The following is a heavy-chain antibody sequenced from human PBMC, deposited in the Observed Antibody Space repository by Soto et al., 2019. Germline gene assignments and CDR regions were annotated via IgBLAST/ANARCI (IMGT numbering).Heavy chain of an antibody. D-gene: IGHD3-10*01. CDR2: FDGGGETT. J-gene: IGHJ5*02. CDR3: AKNSGWFNT. V-gene: IGHV3-23*01. Sequence: EFQVMQSGGGFVQPGGSLRLACAASGFPFSATDMSWVRQAPGKGLEWVSTFDGGGETTYYADSVRGRFTISRDNSKNTVYLQMDGLRVDDTAFYYCAKNSGWFNTWGQGDLVIVSS. CDR1: GFPFSATD.